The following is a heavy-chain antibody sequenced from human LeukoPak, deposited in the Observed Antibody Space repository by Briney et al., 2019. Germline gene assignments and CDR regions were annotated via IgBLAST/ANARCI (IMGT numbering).Heavy chain of an antibody. CDR3: ARLYCSSTSCYIGASYDY. Sequence: GGSLRLFCAASGFTFSSYSMNWVRQAPGKGLEWVSYISSSSSYIHYAHTVKGRFTLSRDNAKNSLYLQMNSLRAEDTAVYYCARLYCSSTSCYIGASYDYWGQGTLVSVSS. J-gene: IGHJ4*02. D-gene: IGHD2-2*02. CDR2: ISSSSSYI. V-gene: IGHV3-21*01. CDR1: GFTFSSYS.